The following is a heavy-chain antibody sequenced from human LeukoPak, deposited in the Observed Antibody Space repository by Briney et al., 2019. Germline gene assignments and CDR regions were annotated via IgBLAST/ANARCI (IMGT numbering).Heavy chain of an antibody. V-gene: IGHV3-7*01. Sequence: GGSLRLSCAASGFSFSSYWMSWVCQVPGKGPEWVANINQDGSEKYYVDSVKGRFTMSRANANNSLYLQMNSLRAEDTAVYYCARGKSDYDILTGYYNYYHYMDVWGKGTTVTVSS. CDR2: INQDGSEK. D-gene: IGHD3-9*01. CDR1: GFSFSSYW. J-gene: IGHJ6*03. CDR3: ARGKSDYDILTGYYNYYHYMDV.